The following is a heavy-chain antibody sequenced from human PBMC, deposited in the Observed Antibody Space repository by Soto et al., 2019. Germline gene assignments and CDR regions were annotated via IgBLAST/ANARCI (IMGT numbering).Heavy chain of an antibody. CDR2: IIPIFGTA. CDR3: ARGDRIVVVTAIHVGYYYGMDL. J-gene: IGHJ6*02. V-gene: IGHV1-69*05. D-gene: IGHD2-21*02. CDR1: GGTFSSYA. Sequence: QVQLVQSGAEVKKPGSSVKVSCKASGGTFSSYAISWVRQAPGQGLEWMGGIIPIFGTANYAQKFQGRVTITPDHSTSTAYMELSSLRSEDTAVYYCARGDRIVVVTAIHVGYYYGMDLWGQGTTVTVSS.